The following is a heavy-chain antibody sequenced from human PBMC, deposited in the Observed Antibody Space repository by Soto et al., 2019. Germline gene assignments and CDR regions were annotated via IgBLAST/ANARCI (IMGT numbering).Heavy chain of an antibody. V-gene: IGHV4-34*01. J-gene: IGHJ4*02. CDR3: ARGIQLWSYDYGY. D-gene: IGHD5-18*01. Sequence: SETLCLTCTVYGGSFRGYYWSWIRQPPGRGLEWIGEINHSGSTNYNPSLKSRVTISVDTSKNQFSLKLSSVTAADTAVYYCARGIQLWSYDYGYWGQGTLVTVSS. CDR2: INHSGST. CDR1: GGSFRGYY.